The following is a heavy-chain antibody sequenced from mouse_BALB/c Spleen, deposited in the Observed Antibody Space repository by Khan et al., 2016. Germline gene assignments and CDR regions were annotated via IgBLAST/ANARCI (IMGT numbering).Heavy chain of an antibody. J-gene: IGHJ2*01. CDR3: ARTARIKY. D-gene: IGHD1-2*01. Sequence: EVQLQESGPGLVKPSQSLSLTCTVTGYSITSGYGWNWIRQFPGNKLEWMGYISYSGSTNKNPSLKSRISITRDTSKNQFFPQLNSVTTEDTATYYCARTARIKYWGQGTTLTVSS. CDR2: ISYSGST. V-gene: IGHV3-2*02. CDR1: GYSITSGYG.